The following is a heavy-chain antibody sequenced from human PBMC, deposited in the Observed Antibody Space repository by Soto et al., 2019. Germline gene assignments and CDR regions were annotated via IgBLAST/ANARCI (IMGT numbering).Heavy chain of an antibody. Sequence: SETLSLTCTVSGGSISSGGYYWSWIRQHPGKGLEWIGYIYYSGSTYYNPSLKSRVTMSVDTSENQFSLRLSSVTVADTAVYYCARKDSGYADYMDVWGKGTTVTVSS. V-gene: IGHV4-31*03. J-gene: IGHJ6*03. CDR2: IYYSGST. CDR1: GGSISSGGYY. D-gene: IGHD5-12*01. CDR3: ARKDSGYADYMDV.